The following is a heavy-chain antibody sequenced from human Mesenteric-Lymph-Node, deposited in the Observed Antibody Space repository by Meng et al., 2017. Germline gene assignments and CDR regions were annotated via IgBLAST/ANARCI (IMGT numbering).Heavy chain of an antibody. CDR2: SRTSGGTK. CDR3: ARLASGSSDWYFDL. J-gene: IGHJ2*01. V-gene: IGHV3-48*03. CDR1: GFTFSSYA. D-gene: IGHD6-25*01. Sequence: GESLKISCAASGFTFSSYAMNWVRQAPGKGLEWVSYSRTSGGTKYYADSVKCRFTISRDNAKNSLYLQMNSLRVEDTALYYCARLASGSSDWYFDLWGRGTLVTVSS.